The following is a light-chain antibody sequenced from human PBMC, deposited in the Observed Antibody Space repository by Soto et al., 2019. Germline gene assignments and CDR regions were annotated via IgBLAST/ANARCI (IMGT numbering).Light chain of an antibody. CDR1: QSISSY. J-gene: IGKJ2*01. CDR3: QQSYSNPV. CDR2: AAS. Sequence: DIQMTQTPSSLSASVVARVNITCRASQSISSYLNWSQQKPGKAPKLLIHAASSLQSGVPSRFSGSGSGTDTTLTISRMQPEDFATYCCQQSYSNPVFGEGTETEIK. V-gene: IGKV1-39*01.